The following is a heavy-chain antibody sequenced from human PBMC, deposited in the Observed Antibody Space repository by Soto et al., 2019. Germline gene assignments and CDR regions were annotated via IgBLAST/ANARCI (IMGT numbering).Heavy chain of an antibody. J-gene: IGHJ4*02. CDR3: ARAGGLGAVAADY. CDR1: GGSISSGGYS. V-gene: IGHV4-30-2*01. D-gene: IGHD6-19*01. CDR2: IYHSGST. Sequence: QLQLQESGSGLVKPSQTLSLTCAVSGGSISSGGYSWSWIRQPPGKGLEWIGYIYHSGSTYYNPSLKSRVPTSVDRAKNQFSLKLSSVTAADTAVYYCARAGGLGAVAADYWGQGTLVTVSS.